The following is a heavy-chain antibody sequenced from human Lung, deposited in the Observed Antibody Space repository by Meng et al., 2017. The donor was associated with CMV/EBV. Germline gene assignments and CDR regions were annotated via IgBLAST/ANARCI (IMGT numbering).Heavy chain of an antibody. CDR3: VRANLGSADY. CDR2: ITPSSGGT. Sequence: QLVQAGGEVKKPGASVKVSCKASGYTFTGYYMHWLRQAPGQGLEWVGRITPSSGGTTYAQKFQGRVTMTRDTSISTAYMELSSLRSDDAAIYYCVRANLGSADYWGQGTLVTVSS. J-gene: IGHJ4*02. CDR1: GYTFTGYY. V-gene: IGHV1-2*06. D-gene: IGHD7-27*01.